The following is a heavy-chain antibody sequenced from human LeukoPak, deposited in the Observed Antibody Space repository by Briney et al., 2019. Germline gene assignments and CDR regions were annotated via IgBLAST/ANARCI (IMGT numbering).Heavy chain of an antibody. CDR1: GFIFRHYA. CDR3: ARVLSGSWDWFAP. V-gene: IGHV3-23*01. J-gene: IGHJ5*02. CDR2: ISKSGDDT. Sequence: GGSLRLSCAASGFIFRHYAMSWVRQAPGKGLEWVSAISKSGDDTYYADPVKGRFVISRDNAMNTVYLQMNSLRAEDTAVYYCARVLSGSWDWFAPWGQGTLVTVSS. D-gene: IGHD3-22*01.